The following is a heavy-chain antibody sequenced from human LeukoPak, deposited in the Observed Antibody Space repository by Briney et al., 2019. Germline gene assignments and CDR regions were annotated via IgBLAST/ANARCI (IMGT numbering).Heavy chain of an antibody. D-gene: IGHD3-10*01. CDR3: ARYIWFGKYFDY. Sequence: GGSLRLSCAASGFTFSTYWMSWVRQAPGKGLEWVANIKEDGSEKYYGDSVKGRFTISRDNAKSSLYLQMNSLRAEDTAVYYCARYIWFGKYFDYWGQGTLVTVSS. J-gene: IGHJ4*02. CDR1: GFTFSTYW. V-gene: IGHV3-7*01. CDR2: IKEDGSEK.